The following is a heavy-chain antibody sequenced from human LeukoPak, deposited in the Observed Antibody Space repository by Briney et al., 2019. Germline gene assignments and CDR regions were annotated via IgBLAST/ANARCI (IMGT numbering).Heavy chain of an antibody. Sequence: SGPALVKPTQTLTLTCTFSGFSLSTSGMCVSWIRQPPGKALEWLARIDWDDDKYYTTSLETRLTISKDTSKNQVVLTMTNMDPVDTATYYCARGSNRGTSCYNAVDYWGQGTLVTVSS. J-gene: IGHJ4*02. CDR1: GFSLSTSGMC. V-gene: IGHV2-70*11. D-gene: IGHD2-2*02. CDR2: IDWDDDK. CDR3: ARGSNRGTSCYNAVDY.